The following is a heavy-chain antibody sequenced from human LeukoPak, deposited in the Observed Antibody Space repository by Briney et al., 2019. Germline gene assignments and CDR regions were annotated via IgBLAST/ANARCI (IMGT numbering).Heavy chain of an antibody. Sequence: SETLSLTCTVSGGSISSYYWSWIRQPPGKGLEWIGYIYYSGSTYYNPSLKSRVTISVDTSKNQFSLKLSSVTAADTAVYYCARGLGLRSIDYWGQGTLVTVSS. CDR1: GGSISSYY. D-gene: IGHD2/OR15-2a*01. CDR2: IYYSGST. CDR3: ARGLGLRSIDY. J-gene: IGHJ4*02. V-gene: IGHV4-59*12.